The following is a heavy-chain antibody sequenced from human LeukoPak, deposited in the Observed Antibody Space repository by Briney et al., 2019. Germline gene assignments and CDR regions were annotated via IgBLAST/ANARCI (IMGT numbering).Heavy chain of an antibody. Sequence: ASVKVSCKASGYIFTSYGVTWVRQAPGQGLEWMGWLSVYNGNTNYAQKLQGRVTMTTDISTSTAYMELRSLRSGDTAVYYCARGMVTAYYYDSSGYYPNDYWGQGTLVTVSS. CDR2: LSVYNGNT. CDR1: GYIFTSYG. J-gene: IGHJ4*02. D-gene: IGHD3-22*01. V-gene: IGHV1-18*01. CDR3: ARGMVTAYYYDSSGYYPNDY.